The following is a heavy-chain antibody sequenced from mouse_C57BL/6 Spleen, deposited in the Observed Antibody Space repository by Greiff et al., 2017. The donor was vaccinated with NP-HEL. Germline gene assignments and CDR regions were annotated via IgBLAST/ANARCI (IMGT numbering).Heavy chain of an antibody. J-gene: IGHJ4*01. CDR2: IYPGDGDT. V-gene: IGHV1-82*01. Sequence: QVQLQQSGPELVKPGASVKISCKASGYAFSSSWMNWVKQRPGKGLEWIGRIYPGDGDTNYNGKFKGKATLTADKSSSTAYMQLSSLTSEDSAVYFCARDLHYAMDYWGQGTSVTVSS. CDR3: ARDLHYAMDY. CDR1: GYAFSSSW.